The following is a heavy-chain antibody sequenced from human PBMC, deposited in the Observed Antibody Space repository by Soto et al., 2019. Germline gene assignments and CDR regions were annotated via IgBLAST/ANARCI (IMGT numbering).Heavy chain of an antibody. V-gene: IGHV3-30*18. J-gene: IGHJ5*02. D-gene: IGHD6-19*01. Sequence: GGSLRLSCAASGFTFSSYGMHWVRQAPGKGLEWVAVISYDGSNKYYADSVKGRFTISRDNSKNTLYLQMNSLRAEDTAVYYCAKVRPTDQRVAGRSSFDPWGQGTLVTVSS. CDR1: GFTFSSYG. CDR3: AKVRPTDQRVAGRSSFDP. CDR2: ISYDGSNK.